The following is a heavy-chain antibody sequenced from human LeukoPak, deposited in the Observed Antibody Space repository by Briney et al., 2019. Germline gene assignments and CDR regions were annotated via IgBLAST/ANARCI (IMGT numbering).Heavy chain of an antibody. V-gene: IGHV3-30*18. CDR1: GFTFSSYG. Sequence: GGSLRLSCAASGFTFSSYGMHWVRQAPGKGLEWVAVISYGGSNKYYADSVKGRFTISRDNSKNTLYLQMNSLRAEDTAVYYCAKRIIDSGWEDDAFDIWGQGTMVTVSS. J-gene: IGHJ3*02. D-gene: IGHD6-19*01. CDR2: ISYGGSNK. CDR3: AKRIIDSGWEDDAFDI.